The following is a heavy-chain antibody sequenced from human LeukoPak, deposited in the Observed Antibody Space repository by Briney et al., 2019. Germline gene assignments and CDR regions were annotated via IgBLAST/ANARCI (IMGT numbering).Heavy chain of an antibody. V-gene: IGHV4-39*01. CDR3: ERPMKDYYGSGSYVY. D-gene: IGHD3-10*01. J-gene: IGHJ4*02. CDR1: GGSISSSSYY. Sequence: PSETLSLTCTVSGGSISSSSYYWGWIRQPPGKGLEWIGSIYYSGSTYYNPSLKSRVTISVDTSKNQFSLKLSSVTAADTAVYYCERPMKDYYGSGSYVYWGQGTLVTVSS. CDR2: IYYSGST.